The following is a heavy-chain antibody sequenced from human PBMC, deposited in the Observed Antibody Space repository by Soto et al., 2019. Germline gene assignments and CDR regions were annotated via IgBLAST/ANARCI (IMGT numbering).Heavy chain of an antibody. CDR1: GGSISSTSSY. Sequence: PETLSLTCTVSGGSISSTSSYWGCIRRPPGKGQDWIWSFYYSGSTYYNPSLKSRVTISVDTSKNQFSLKLSSVTAADTAVYYCARHGMDYYDSSGYYYSPYYFDYWGQGTLVTVS. CDR2: FYYSGST. J-gene: IGHJ4*02. D-gene: IGHD3-22*01. CDR3: ARHGMDYYDSSGYYYSPYYFDY. V-gene: IGHV4-39*01.